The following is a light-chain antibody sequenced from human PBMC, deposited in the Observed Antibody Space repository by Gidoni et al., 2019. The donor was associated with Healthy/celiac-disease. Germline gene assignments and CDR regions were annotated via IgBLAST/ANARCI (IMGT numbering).Light chain of an antibody. CDR1: SSNIGAGYD. CDR2: GNS. J-gene: IGLJ2*01. Sequence: QSVLTQPPSVSGAPGQRGTISCTGSSSNIGAGYDVHGYQQLPGTAPNLLIYGNSNRPSGVPDRFSGSKSGTSASLAITGLQAEDEADYYCQSYDSSLSAVVFGGGTKLTV. V-gene: IGLV1-40*01. CDR3: QSYDSSLSAVV.